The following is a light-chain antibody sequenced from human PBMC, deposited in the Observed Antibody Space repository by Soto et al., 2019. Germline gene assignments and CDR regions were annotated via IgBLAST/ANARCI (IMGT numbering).Light chain of an antibody. CDR3: QQRKSYPIT. Sequence: DIQLTQSPSFLSASVGDRVTITCRASQDINTYLAWYQQKPGKAPKLLIFAASTLQNGVPSRFSVSGSGTEFNVTITRLQPEDFATYYCQQRKSYPITFGQGTRLEIK. CDR1: QDINTY. V-gene: IGKV1-9*01. CDR2: AAS. J-gene: IGKJ5*01.